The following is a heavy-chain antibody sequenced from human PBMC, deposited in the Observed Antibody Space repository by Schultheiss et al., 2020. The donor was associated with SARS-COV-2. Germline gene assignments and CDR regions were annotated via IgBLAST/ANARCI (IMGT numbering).Heavy chain of an antibody. Sequence: GGSLRLSCAASGFTFTDAWMNWVRQAPGKGLEWVGRVKSKADGGTTAYATPVKGRFTISRDDSKATVYLQMSSLQIEDTAVYYCTTDRIYDYVWGSYRSPGYWGQGTLVTVSS. D-gene: IGHD3-16*02. CDR2: VKSKADGGTT. J-gene: IGHJ4*02. CDR3: TTDRIYDYVWGSYRSPGY. V-gene: IGHV3-15*07. CDR1: GFTFTDAW.